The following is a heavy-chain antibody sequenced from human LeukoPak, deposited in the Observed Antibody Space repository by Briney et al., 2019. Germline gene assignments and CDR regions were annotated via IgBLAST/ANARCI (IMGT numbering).Heavy chain of an antibody. J-gene: IGHJ4*02. CDR3: AKDSMWLLDKDGIDY. CDR1: RFTFSSYG. V-gene: IGHV3-30*02. CDR2: IRYDGSNK. D-gene: IGHD5-12*01. Sequence: GGSLRLSCAASRFTFSSYGMHWVRQAPGKGLEWVAFIRYDGSNKYYADSVKGRFTISRDNSKNTLYLQMNSLRAEDTAVYYCAKDSMWLLDKDGIDYWGQGTLVTVSS.